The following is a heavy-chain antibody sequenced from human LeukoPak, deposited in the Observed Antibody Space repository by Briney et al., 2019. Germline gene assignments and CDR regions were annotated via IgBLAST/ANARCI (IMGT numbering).Heavy chain of an antibody. J-gene: IGHJ4*02. CDR3: ASIYSGYDYEDY. V-gene: IGHV4-59*01. D-gene: IGHD5-12*01. CDR1: GGSISNYF. CDR2: ISYNGYT. Sequence: PSETLSLTCTVSGGSISNYFWSWVRQPPGKGLEWIGYISYNGYTNYNPSLKSRVTISVDTSKNQFSLKLSSVTAADTAVYYCASIYSGYDYEDYWGQGTLVTVSS.